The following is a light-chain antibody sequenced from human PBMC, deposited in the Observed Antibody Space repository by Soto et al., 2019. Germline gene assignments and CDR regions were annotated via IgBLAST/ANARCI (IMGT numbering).Light chain of an antibody. CDR3: CSCAGRATDV. CDR1: SSDVGSYNL. CDR2: EVF. V-gene: IGLV2-23*02. J-gene: IGLJ2*01. Sequence: QSALTQPASVSGSPGQSITISCTGPSSDVGSYNLVSWYQQYPGKAPKLIIFEVFKRPSGVSHRFSGSKSGNTASLTISGLQAEDEANYYCCSCAGRATDVFGGGTKVTVL.